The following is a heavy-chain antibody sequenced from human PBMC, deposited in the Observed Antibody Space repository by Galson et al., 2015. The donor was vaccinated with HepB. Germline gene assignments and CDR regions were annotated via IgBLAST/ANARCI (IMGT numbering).Heavy chain of an antibody. J-gene: IGHJ4*02. Sequence: SVKVSCKASGYTFTSYGISWVRQAPGQGLEWMGWISAYNGNTNYAQKLQGRVAMTTDTSTSTAYMELRSLRSDDTAVYYCAREGIAVAATEYYFDYWGQGTLVTVSS. CDR2: ISAYNGNT. CDR1: GYTFTSYG. D-gene: IGHD6-19*01. CDR3: AREGIAVAATEYYFDY. V-gene: IGHV1-18*04.